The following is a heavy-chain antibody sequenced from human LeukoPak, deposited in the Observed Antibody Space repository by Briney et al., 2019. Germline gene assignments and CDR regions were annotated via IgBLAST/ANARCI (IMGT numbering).Heavy chain of an antibody. CDR2: IWSDGSEK. Sequence: PGGSLRLSCAASGFTFSSYGMHWVRQAPGKGLGWVAVIWSDGSEKRYADSVKGRFTISRDNSKSTLYLQMNSLRAEDTAVYYCVSGSDTSGYYFYWGQGTLVTVSS. CDR3: VSGSDTSGYYFY. J-gene: IGHJ4*02. CDR1: GFTFSSYG. D-gene: IGHD3-22*01. V-gene: IGHV3-33*08.